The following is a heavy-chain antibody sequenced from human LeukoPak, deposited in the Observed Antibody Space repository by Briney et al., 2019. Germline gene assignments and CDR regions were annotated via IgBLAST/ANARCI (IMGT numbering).Heavy chain of an antibody. J-gene: IGHJ4*02. V-gene: IGHV1-2*02. Sequence: GASVKVSCKAAGYTFTGYYIHWVRQVPGQGLEWMGWINPNSGGTNYAQKFQGRVTMTRDTSISTAYMELSRLRSDDTAVYYCASGPIVVPAALLQSDYWGQGTLVTVSS. CDR2: INPNSGGT. CDR1: GYTFTGYY. D-gene: IGHD2-2*01. CDR3: ASGPIVVPAALLQSDY.